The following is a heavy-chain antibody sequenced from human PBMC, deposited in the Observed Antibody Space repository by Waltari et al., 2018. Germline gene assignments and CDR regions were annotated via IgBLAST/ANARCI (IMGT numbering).Heavy chain of an antibody. Sequence: QLQLQESGPGLVKPSETLSLTCTVSGGSISSSSYHWGWIRQPPGKGLEWIGSIYYSESTYYNPSLNSQVTISVDTSKNQFSLKLSSVTAADTAVYYCGKIIKGSDWFDPWGQGTLVTVSS. J-gene: IGHJ5*02. CDR1: GGSISSSSYH. D-gene: IGHD3-10*01. CDR2: IYYSEST. V-gene: IGHV4-39*01. CDR3: GKIIKGSDWFDP.